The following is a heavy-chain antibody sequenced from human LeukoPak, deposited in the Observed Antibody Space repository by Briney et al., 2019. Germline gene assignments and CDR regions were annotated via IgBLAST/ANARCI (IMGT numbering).Heavy chain of an antibody. V-gene: IGHV3-21*01. D-gene: IGHD4-11*01. J-gene: IGHJ3*02. CDR3: ARGCGYSNYFYAFDI. CDR2: ISRSSSYI. Sequence: GQSLRLSCAVSGFTFSSNSMDWVRHAPGKGREWDSSISRSSSYIYYADSVKGRFTISRDNAKNSLYLQMNSLRAEDTAVYYCARGCGYSNYFYAFDIWGQGTMVTVSS. CDR1: GFTFSSNS.